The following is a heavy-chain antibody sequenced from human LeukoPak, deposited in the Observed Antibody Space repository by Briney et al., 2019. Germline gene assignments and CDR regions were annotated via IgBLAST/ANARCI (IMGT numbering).Heavy chain of an antibody. CDR1: GFTVSSNY. D-gene: IGHD3-10*01. CDR2: IYSGGST. V-gene: IGHV3-53*04. Sequence: PGGSLRLSCAASGFTVSSNYMSWVRQAPGKGLEWVSVIYSGGSTYYADSVKGRFTISRHNSKNTLYLQMNSLRAEDTAVYYCASSLYYYGSGSPSHYYGMDVWGQGTTVTVSS. J-gene: IGHJ6*02. CDR3: ASSLYYYGSGSPSHYYGMDV.